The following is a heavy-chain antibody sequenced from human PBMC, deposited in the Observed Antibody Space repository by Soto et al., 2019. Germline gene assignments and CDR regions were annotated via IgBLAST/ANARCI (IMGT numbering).Heavy chain of an antibody. J-gene: IGHJ4*02. CDR3: AKVRVRIPVTGTTDYFDY. Sequence: HPGGSLRLSCAASGFTFSNFGMHWVRQAPGKGLEWVAFISYDGNNKYYVESVQGRFTISRDNSKNTLYLQVNSLRGEDTAVYYCAKVRVRIPVTGTTDYFDYWGQGTLVTVSS. D-gene: IGHD6-19*01. CDR2: ISYDGNNK. V-gene: IGHV3-30*18. CDR1: GFTFSNFG.